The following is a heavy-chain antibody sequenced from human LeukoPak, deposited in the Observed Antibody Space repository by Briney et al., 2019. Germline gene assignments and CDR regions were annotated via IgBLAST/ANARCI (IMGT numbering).Heavy chain of an antibody. CDR2: SKCDGSK. Sequence: GGSLTLSCAVSGYTFSSYWMHWVRQAPGKGLVLVSRSKCDGSKNYPDSVKGRFTISRGTAKTTLSLQINSLRAEDMGVYYCARAPSEIGGSYPEYFRHWGQGTLVTVSS. V-gene: IGHV3-74*01. CDR3: ARAPSEIGGSYPEYFRH. J-gene: IGHJ1*01. D-gene: IGHD3-22*01. CDR1: GYTFSSYW.